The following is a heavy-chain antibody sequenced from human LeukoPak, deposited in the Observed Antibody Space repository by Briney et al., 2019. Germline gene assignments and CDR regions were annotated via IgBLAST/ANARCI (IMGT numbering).Heavy chain of an antibody. J-gene: IGHJ4*02. D-gene: IGHD5-18*01. CDR1: GFTFSNYN. CDR3: ARAVDGYTYGYGH. V-gene: IGHV3-48*02. Sequence: GGSLRLSCTASGFTFSNYNINWVRQAPGKGLEWVSYISSNSGNTYYADSVKGRFTISRDNAKNSLYLQMNSLRDEDTAVYYCARAVDGYTYGYGHWGLGTLVTVSS. CDR2: ISSNSGNT.